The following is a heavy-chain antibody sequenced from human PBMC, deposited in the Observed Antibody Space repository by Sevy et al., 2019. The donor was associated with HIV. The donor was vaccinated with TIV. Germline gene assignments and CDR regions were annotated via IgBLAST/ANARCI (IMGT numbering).Heavy chain of an antibody. CDR1: GFIFSSFG. CDR3: AKDYSTGWYGYYYGMDV. CDR2: IHYKGSDK. Sequence: GGSLRLSCAASGFIFSSFGMHWVRQAPGKGLEWVAFIHYKGSDKYYADAVKCRYTISRDNSKNTVYLQMSSLRAEDTAVYYCAKDYSTGWYGYYYGMDVRGQGTTVTVSS. J-gene: IGHJ6*02. D-gene: IGHD6-19*01. V-gene: IGHV3-30*02.